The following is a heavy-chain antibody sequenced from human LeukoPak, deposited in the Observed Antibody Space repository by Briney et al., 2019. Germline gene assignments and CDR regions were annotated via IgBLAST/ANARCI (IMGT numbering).Heavy chain of an antibody. CDR3: TTVLGTMIVVAGYGMDV. Sequence: GGSLRLSCAASGFTFSNAWMSWVRQAPGEGLEWVGRIKSKTDGGTTDYAAPVKGRFTISRADSKNTLYLQMNSLKTEDTAVYYCTTVLGTMIVVAGYGMDVWGQGTTVTVSS. CDR2: IKSKTDGGTT. D-gene: IGHD3-22*01. J-gene: IGHJ6*02. CDR1: GFTFSNAW. V-gene: IGHV3-15*01.